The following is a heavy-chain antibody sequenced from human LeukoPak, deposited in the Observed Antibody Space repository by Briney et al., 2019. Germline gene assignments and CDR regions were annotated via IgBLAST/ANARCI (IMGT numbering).Heavy chain of an antibody. V-gene: IGHV3-64*01. CDR2: ISSNGGST. J-gene: IGHJ4*02. Sequence: GGSLRLSCAASGSTFSSYAMHWVRQAPGKGLEYVSAISSNGGSTYYANSVKGRFTISRDNSKNTLYFQMGSLRAEDMAVYYCARDYYGSSGPLGPAGYWGQGTLVTVSS. CDR3: ARDYYGSSGPLGPAGY. CDR1: GSTFSSYA. D-gene: IGHD3-22*01.